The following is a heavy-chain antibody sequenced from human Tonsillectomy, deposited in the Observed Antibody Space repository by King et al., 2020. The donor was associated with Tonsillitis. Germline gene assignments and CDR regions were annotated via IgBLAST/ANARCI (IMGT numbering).Heavy chain of an antibody. Sequence: VQLVESGGGVVQPGRSLRLSCAASGFIFSDYDLHWVRQAPGKGLEWVTFVSYDGISKFYADSVKGRLTISRDNSRNTLYLQMNSLRPEDTAVYYCAGGRRVPYYYAMDVWGQGTTVTVSS. CDR2: VSYDGISK. D-gene: IGHD4/OR15-4a*01. CDR3: AGGRRVPYYYAMDV. CDR1: GFIFSDYD. J-gene: IGHJ6*02. V-gene: IGHV3-30-3*01.